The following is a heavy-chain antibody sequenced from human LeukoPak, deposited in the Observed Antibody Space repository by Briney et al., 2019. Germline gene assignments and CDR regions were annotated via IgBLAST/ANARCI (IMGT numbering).Heavy chain of an antibody. J-gene: IGHJ6*02. CDR3: ARHGTTVTTFPTDYYYYGMDV. V-gene: IGHV3-48*01. Sequence: PGGSLRLSCAASGFTFSTYSMNWVRQAPGKGLEWISYISTTGSTIYYADSVKGRFTISRDSAKNSLYLQMNSLRAEDTAVYYCARHGTTVTTFPTDYYYYGMDVWGQGTTVTVSS. CDR2: ISTTGSTI. D-gene: IGHD4-17*01. CDR1: GFTFSTYS.